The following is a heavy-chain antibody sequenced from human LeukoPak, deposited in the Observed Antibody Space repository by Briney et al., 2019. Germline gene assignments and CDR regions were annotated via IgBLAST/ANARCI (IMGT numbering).Heavy chain of an antibody. D-gene: IGHD6-13*01. Sequence: SETLSLTCPVSGGSISSSSYYWGWIRQPPGTGLEWIGSIYYSGSTYYNPSLKSRVPISVDTSKNQFSLKLSSVTAADTAVYYCARHVYSSSWPVLNYYYYYMDVWGKGTTVTISS. J-gene: IGHJ6*03. CDR2: IYYSGST. V-gene: IGHV4-39*01. CDR1: GGSISSSSYY. CDR3: ARHVYSSSWPVLNYYYYYMDV.